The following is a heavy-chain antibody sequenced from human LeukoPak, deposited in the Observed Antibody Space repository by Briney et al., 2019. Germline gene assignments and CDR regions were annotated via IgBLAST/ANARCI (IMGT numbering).Heavy chain of an antibody. CDR1: GFTVSSNY. J-gene: IGHJ4*02. V-gene: IGHV3-66*02. Sequence: GGSLRLXCAASGFTVSSNYMSWVRQAPGKGLEWVSVIYSGGSTYYADSVKGRFTISRDNSKNTLYLQMNSLRAEDTAVYYCAREVRGYCSSTSCESYWGQGTLVTVSS. CDR3: AREVRGYCSSTSCESY. CDR2: IYSGGST. D-gene: IGHD2-2*01.